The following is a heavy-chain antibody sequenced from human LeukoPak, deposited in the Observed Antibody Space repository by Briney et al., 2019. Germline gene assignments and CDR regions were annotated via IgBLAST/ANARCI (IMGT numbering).Heavy chain of an antibody. V-gene: IGHV1-69*02. J-gene: IGHJ3*02. CDR3: ARATAYSSSSYAFDI. CDR2: IIPILGIA. D-gene: IGHD6-13*01. Sequence: GASVKVSCKASGGTFSSYTISLVRQAPGQGLEWMGRIIPILGIANYAQKFQGRVTITADKSTSTAYMELSSLRSEDTAVYYCARATAYSSSSYAFDIWGQGTMVTVSS. CDR1: GGTFSSYT.